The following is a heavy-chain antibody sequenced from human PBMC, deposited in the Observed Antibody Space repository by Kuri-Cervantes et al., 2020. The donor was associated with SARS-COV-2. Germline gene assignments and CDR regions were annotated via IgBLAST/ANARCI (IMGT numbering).Heavy chain of an antibody. CDR1: GGSISSGDYY. CDR2: IYYSGST. D-gene: IGHD3-10*01. J-gene: IGHJ4*02. Sequence: LRLSCTVSGGSISSGDYYWSWIRQPPGKGLEWIGYIYYSGSTYYNPSLKSRVTISVDTSKNQFSLKLSSVTAADTAVYYCAGDGGVGEAKEDYWGQGALVTVSS. V-gene: IGHV4-30-4*08. CDR3: AGDGGVGEAKEDY.